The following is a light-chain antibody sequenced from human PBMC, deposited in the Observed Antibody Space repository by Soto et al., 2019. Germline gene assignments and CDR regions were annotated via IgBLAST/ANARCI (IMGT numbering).Light chain of an antibody. Sequence: QSVLTQPPSVSGAPGQRVTISCTGSSSNIGAGYDVHWYQQLPGTAPKLLIYGNINRPSGVPDRFSGSKSGTSAPLAITGLQADDEADYYCQSYDSSLSGSVVFGGGTKLTVL. J-gene: IGLJ2*01. CDR1: SSNIGAGYD. V-gene: IGLV1-40*01. CDR2: GNI. CDR3: QSYDSSLSGSVV.